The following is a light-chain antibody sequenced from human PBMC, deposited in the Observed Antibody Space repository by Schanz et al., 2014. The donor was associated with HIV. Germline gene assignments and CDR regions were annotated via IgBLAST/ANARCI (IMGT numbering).Light chain of an antibody. J-gene: IGLJ3*02. CDR1: SSNLGAGYD. CDR2: NNY. V-gene: IGLV1-40*01. Sequence: QSVLTQPPSVSGAPGQRVIISCTGSSSNLGAGYDVQWYQQLPGTAPKLLIYNNYNRPRGVPDRYSGSKSGSSASLAISGLQADDESDYFFQSFDSSLNGVVFGGGTTL. CDR3: QSFDSSLNGVV.